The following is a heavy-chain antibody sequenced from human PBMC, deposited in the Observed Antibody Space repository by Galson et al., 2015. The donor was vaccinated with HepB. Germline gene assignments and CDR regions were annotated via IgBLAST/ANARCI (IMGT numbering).Heavy chain of an antibody. J-gene: IGHJ3*02. Sequence: SVKVSCKASGYTFTGYYMHWVRQAPGQGLEWIGWINPNSGGTNYAQKFQGRVTMTRDTSISTAYMELSRLRSDDTAVYYCARAKYYYDSSIYYYAAFAIWGQGTMVTVSS. V-gene: IGHV1-2*02. CDR1: GYTFTGYY. D-gene: IGHD3-22*01. CDR3: ARAKYYYDSSIYYYAAFAI. CDR2: INPNSGGT.